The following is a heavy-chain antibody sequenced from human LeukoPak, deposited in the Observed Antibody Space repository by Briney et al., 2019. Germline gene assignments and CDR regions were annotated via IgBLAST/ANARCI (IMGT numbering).Heavy chain of an antibody. V-gene: IGHV3-66*01. Sequence: GGSLRLSCAASGFTVSSNYMSWLRLAPAKALEWVSGMYSGGSTYYAHPVKGRFTISRDNSKNTLYLQMNSLRAEDTAVYYCARAAPYCSSTSCYYYYYGMDVWGQGTTVTVSS. J-gene: IGHJ6*02. CDR3: ARAAPYCSSTSCYYYYYGMDV. CDR1: GFTVSSNY. CDR2: MYSGGST. D-gene: IGHD2-2*01.